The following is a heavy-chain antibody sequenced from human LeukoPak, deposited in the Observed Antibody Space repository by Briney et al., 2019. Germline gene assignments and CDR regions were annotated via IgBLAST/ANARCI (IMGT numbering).Heavy chain of an antibody. CDR3: ARDLGYYDFWSGYPERAFDI. D-gene: IGHD3-3*01. Sequence: PSETLSLTCTVSGGSISSYYWSWIRQPAGKGLEWIERIYTSGSINYNPSLKSRVTMSVDTSKNQFSLKLSSVTAADTAVYYCARDLGYYDFWSGYPERAFDIWGQGTMVTVSS. J-gene: IGHJ3*02. V-gene: IGHV4-4*07. CDR2: IYTSGSI. CDR1: GGSISSYY.